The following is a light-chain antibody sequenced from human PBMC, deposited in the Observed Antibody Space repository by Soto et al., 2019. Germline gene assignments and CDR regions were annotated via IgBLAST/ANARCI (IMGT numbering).Light chain of an antibody. Sequence: ETVMTQSPATLSVSPGERATLSCRASQSVFSSLAWYQQKAGQAPRLLIYGASSRATGIPERFSGSGSGTDFTLTISRLEPEDFAVYYCQQYGNSPITFGQGTRLEIK. CDR2: GAS. CDR3: QQYGNSPIT. CDR1: QSVFSS. J-gene: IGKJ5*01. V-gene: IGKV3-20*01.